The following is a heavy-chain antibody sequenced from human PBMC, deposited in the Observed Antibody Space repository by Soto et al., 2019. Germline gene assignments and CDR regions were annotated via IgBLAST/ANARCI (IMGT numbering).Heavy chain of an antibody. V-gene: IGHV1-8*01. Sequence: QVQLVQSGAEVKKHGASVKVSCKACGCTFTSYDINWVRQATGQGLEYLGWMNPSSGNTAYVQKFQGRVTMTWDTSITTAYMALSSLRSEDTAVYFCARGIKYGAYSRWFDPWGQGTLVTVSS. CDR1: GCTFTSYD. J-gene: IGHJ5*02. CDR3: ARGIKYGAYSRWFDP. D-gene: IGHD4-17*01. CDR2: MNPSSGNT.